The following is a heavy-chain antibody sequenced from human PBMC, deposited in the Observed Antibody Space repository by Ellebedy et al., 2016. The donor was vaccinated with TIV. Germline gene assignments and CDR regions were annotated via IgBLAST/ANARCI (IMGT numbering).Heavy chain of an antibody. J-gene: IGHJ4*02. CDR1: GDSVSSYY. V-gene: IGHV4-4*08. CDR2: IYSSGST. D-gene: IGHD5-12*01. Sequence: SETLSLXXNVSGDSVSSYYWNWIRQPPGKGLEWIGYIYSSGSTEYSPSLKSRVTISVDTSKTHFSLKLRSVTAADTAIYYCATSVMATSPFDSWGQGTMVTVSS. CDR3: ATSVMATSPFDS.